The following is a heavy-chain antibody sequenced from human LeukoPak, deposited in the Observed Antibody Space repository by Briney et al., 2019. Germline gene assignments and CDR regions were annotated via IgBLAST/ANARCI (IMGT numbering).Heavy chain of an antibody. Sequence: SETLSLTCAVSGYSISSGYYWGWIRQPPGKGLEWIGSIYHSGSTYYNPSLKSRVTISVDTSKNQFSLKLSSVTAADTAVYYCASLTGTVYYYYYMDVWGKGTTVTVSS. CDR2: IYHSGST. V-gene: IGHV4-38-2*01. CDR1: GYSISSGYY. J-gene: IGHJ6*03. CDR3: ASLTGTVYYYYYMDV. D-gene: IGHD4-17*01.